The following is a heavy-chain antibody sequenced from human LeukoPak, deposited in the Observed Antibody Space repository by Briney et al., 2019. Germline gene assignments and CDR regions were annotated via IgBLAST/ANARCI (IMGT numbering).Heavy chain of an antibody. CDR1: GVTFDDYA. J-gene: IGHJ2*01. CDR3: AKDHVANYYYIDL. Sequence: PGGSLRLSCAASGVTFDDYAMHWVRQAPGKGLEWVSGINWNSGSIAYADSVKGRFTISRDNARNSLHLQMNSLTPEDTALYYCAKDHVANYYYIDLWGRGTLVTVSS. CDR2: INWNSGSI. D-gene: IGHD5-12*01. V-gene: IGHV3-9*01.